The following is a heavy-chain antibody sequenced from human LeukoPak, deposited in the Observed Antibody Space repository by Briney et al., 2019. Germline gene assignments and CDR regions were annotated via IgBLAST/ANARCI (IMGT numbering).Heavy chain of an antibody. Sequence: GGSLRLSCAASGFTFSRYWMSWVRQAPGKGLEWVANIKQDGSEKYYVDSVKGRFTISGDNTQSSLYLQMNSLGVEDTAVFYCARGVPYCSATRCHPVAGADYWGQGTLVTVSS. CDR3: ARGVPYCSATRCHPVAGADY. J-gene: IGHJ4*02. CDR1: GFTFSRYW. V-gene: IGHV3-7*01. CDR2: IKQDGSEK. D-gene: IGHD2-2*01.